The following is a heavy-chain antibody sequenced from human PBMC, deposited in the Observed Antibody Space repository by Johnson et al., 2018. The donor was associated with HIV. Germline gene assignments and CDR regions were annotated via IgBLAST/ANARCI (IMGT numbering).Heavy chain of an antibody. Sequence: QVQVVESGGGVVQPGRSLRLSCAASGFTFSSYAMHWVRQAPGKGLEWVAVISYDGSNKYYADSVKGRFTISRDNSKNTLYLQMNSLRVEDTAVYYCARVLGDYAYHIWGQGTMVTVSS. CDR2: ISYDGSNK. V-gene: IGHV3-30*04. CDR1: GFTFSSYA. D-gene: IGHD4-17*01. J-gene: IGHJ3*02. CDR3: ARVLGDYAYHI.